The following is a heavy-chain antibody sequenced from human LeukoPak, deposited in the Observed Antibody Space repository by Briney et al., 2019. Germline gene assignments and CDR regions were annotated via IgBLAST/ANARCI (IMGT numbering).Heavy chain of an antibody. D-gene: IGHD2-15*01. J-gene: IGHJ4*02. Sequence: PGGSLRLSCAASGFTFSSYWMSWVRQAPGKGLEWVANIKQEGSEKYYVESGKGRVTISRDNAKNSLYLQMNSLRAEDTAVYYCARAQYCSGGRCYYFDYWGQGTLVTVSS. CDR3: ARAQYCSGGRCYYFDY. V-gene: IGHV3-7*03. CDR2: IKQEGSEK. CDR1: GFTFSSYW.